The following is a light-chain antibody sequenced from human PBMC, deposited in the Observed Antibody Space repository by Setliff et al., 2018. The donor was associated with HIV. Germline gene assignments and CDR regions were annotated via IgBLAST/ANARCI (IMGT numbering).Light chain of an antibody. CDR3: QQYYTYPLT. J-gene: IGKJ4*02. CDR1: QIINNY. Sequence: AIRMTQSPSSVSASTGARVTITCRASQIINNYVAWYHQKPGKAPKLLISGASTLQSGVPSRFSGSGSGTGFTLTISCLQSEDSASYYCQQYYTYPLTFGGGTKVDIK. CDR2: GAS. V-gene: IGKV1-8*01.